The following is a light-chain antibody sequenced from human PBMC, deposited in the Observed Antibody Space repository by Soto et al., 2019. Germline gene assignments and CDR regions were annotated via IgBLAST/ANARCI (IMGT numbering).Light chain of an antibody. J-gene: IGLJ2*01. CDR3: LLYYGGQLGV. V-gene: IGLV7-43*01. Sequence: QAVVTQEPPLTVSPGGTVTLTCAVYTGAVTSSNYPNWFQQKPGQAPRALIYSTNHKYSWTPARFSGSLLGGKAALTLSGVQPEDEADYYCLLYYGGQLGVFGGGTKLTVL. CDR1: TGAVTSSNY. CDR2: STN.